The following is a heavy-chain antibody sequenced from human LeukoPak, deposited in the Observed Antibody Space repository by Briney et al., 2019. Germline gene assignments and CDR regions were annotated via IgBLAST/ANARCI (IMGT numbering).Heavy chain of an antibody. J-gene: IGHJ4*02. CDR3: ARGDSSSWYSGYFDY. V-gene: IGHV4-39*07. CDR1: GGSISTSSYY. D-gene: IGHD6-13*01. CDR2: IFYSGST. Sequence: SETLSLTCTVSGGSISTSSYYWGWVRQPPGKGLEWIGNIFYSGSTYYSPSLKSRVTISLDTSRNQFSLKLNSVTAADTAVYYCARGDSSSWYSGYFDYWGQGTLVTVSS.